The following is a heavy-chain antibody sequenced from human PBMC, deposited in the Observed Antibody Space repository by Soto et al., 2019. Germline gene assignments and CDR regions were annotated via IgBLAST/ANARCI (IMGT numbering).Heavy chain of an antibody. CDR3: ARDSGYSSSWYDAFDI. CDR1: GFTVSSNY. CDR2: IYSGGST. Sequence: GGSLRLSFAASGFTVSSNYMSWVRQAPGKGLEWVSVIYSGGSTYYADSVKGRFTISRDNSKNTLYLQMNSLRAEDTAVYYCARDSGYSSSWYDAFDIWGQGTMVTVSS. D-gene: IGHD6-13*01. J-gene: IGHJ3*02. V-gene: IGHV3-66*01.